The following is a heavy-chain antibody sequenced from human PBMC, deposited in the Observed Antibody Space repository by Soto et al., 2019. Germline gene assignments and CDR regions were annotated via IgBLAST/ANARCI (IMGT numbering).Heavy chain of an antibody. J-gene: IGHJ5*02. CDR1: GYTFTSYY. Sequence: ASVKVSCKASGYTFTSYYMHWVRQAPGQGLEWMGIINPSDGSTTYALKFQGRVTMTRDTSTSIVYMELRSLGSEDTAVYYCARREGTYYYGSGSYGPQNWFDPWGQGTLVTVSS. CDR2: INPSDGST. D-gene: IGHD3-10*01. CDR3: ARREGTYYYGSGSYGPQNWFDP. V-gene: IGHV1-46*01.